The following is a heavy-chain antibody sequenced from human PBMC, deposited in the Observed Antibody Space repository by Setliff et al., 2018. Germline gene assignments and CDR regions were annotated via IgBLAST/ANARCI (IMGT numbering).Heavy chain of an antibody. CDR1: GASIRNNYY. V-gene: IGHV4-39*07. CDR3: AGFYGSGSYLDY. D-gene: IGHD3-10*01. CDR2: IFYNGMA. Sequence: SETLSLTCAVSGASIRNNYYWGWIRQSPGTGLEWIGSIFYNGMAYYNPSLKSRVTISVDTSKNQFSLKLSSVTAADTAVYYCAGFYGSGSYLDYWGQGTLVTVSS. J-gene: IGHJ4*02.